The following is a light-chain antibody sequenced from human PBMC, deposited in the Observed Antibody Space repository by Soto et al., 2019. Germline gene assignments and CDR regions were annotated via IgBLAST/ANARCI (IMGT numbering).Light chain of an antibody. J-gene: IGKJ2*01. Sequence: EIVMTQSPATLSVSPGERATLSCRASQSLSSNLAWYQQKPGQAPRLLIYGASTRATGIPARFSGSGSGTEFTLTISSLQSEDFAVYYCQQYNTWAPYMYTFGQGTKLEIK. CDR3: QQYNTWAPYMYT. V-gene: IGKV3-15*01. CDR1: QSLSSN. CDR2: GAS.